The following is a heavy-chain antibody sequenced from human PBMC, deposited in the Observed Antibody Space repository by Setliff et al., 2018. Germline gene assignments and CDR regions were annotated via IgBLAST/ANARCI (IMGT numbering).Heavy chain of an antibody. D-gene: IGHD6-6*01. CDR2: IYYSGST. CDR3: ARVAQYSSSSFYYYYYGMDV. J-gene: IGHJ6*02. CDR1: GGSISSSSYY. V-gene: IGHV4-39*07. Sequence: SETLSLTCTVSGGSISSSSYYWGWIRQPPGKGLEWIGSIYYSGSTYYNPSLKSRVTISVDTSKNQFSLRLSSVTAADTAVYYCARVAQYSSSSFYYYYYGMDVWGQGTTVTVSS.